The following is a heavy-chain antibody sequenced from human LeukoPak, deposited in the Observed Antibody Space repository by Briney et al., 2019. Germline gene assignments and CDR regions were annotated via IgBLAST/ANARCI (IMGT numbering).Heavy chain of an antibody. CDR2: IYYSGST. CDR1: GGSISSSSYY. V-gene: IGHV4-39*01. CDR3: ARMNVDTAMTGVVYFDY. J-gene: IGHJ4*02. Sequence: PSETLSLTCTVSGGSISSSSYYWGWIRQPPGKGLEWIGSIYYSGSTYYNPSLKSRVTISVDTSKNQFSLKLSSVTAADTAVYYCARMNVDTAMTGVVYFDYWGQGTLVTVSS. D-gene: IGHD5-18*01.